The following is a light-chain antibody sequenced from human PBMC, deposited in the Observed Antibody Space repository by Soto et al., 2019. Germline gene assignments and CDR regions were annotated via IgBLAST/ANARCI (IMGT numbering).Light chain of an antibody. J-gene: IGKJ1*01. Sequence: EIVLTQSPATLSLSPGERATLSCRASQSVSRYLAWYQQKPGQAPRLLIYDASNRATGIPARFSGSGSGTDFTLTISSLEPEDFAVYYCQQRSNWPWPFGQGTKVEIK. CDR2: DAS. V-gene: IGKV3-11*01. CDR1: QSVSRY. CDR3: QQRSNWPWP.